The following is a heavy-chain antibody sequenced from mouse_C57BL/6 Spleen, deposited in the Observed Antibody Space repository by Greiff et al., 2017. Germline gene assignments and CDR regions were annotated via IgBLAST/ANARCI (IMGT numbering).Heavy chain of an antibody. J-gene: IGHJ3*01. Sequence: VQLQQPGAELVKPGASVKLSCKASGYTFTSYWMHWVKQRPGQGLEWIGMIHPNSGSTNYNEKFKSKATLTVDKSSSTAYMQLSSLTSEDSAVYYCAREVDYYGSSGLAYWGQGTLVTVSA. CDR3: AREVDYYGSSGLAY. CDR1: GYTFTSYW. CDR2: IHPNSGST. D-gene: IGHD1-1*01. V-gene: IGHV1-64*01.